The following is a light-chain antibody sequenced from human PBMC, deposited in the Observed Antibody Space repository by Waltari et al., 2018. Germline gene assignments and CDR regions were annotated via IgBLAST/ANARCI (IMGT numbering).Light chain of an antibody. Sequence: QSVLTQPPSASGTPGQRVTIACSGSSSNIGSNTVNWYQQLPGTAPKLLIFGNNQRPSGVPDRFPGSKSGTSASLAFSGLQSEDEAVYYCAAWDDSLHGVVFGGGTKLTV. CDR1: SSNIGSNT. CDR3: AAWDDSLHGVV. V-gene: IGLV1-44*01. J-gene: IGLJ2*01. CDR2: GNN.